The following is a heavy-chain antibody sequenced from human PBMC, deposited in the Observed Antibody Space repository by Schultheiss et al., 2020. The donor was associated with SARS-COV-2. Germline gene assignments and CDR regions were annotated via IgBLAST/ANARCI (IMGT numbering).Heavy chain of an antibody. Sequence: ASVKVSCKASGYTFTSYAMHWVRQAPGQRLEWMGWINAGNGNTKYSQKFQGRVTITRDTSASTAYMELSSLRSEDTAVYYCARTYYDSSGYYYPFDYWGQGTLVTVSS. CDR1: GYTFTSYA. D-gene: IGHD3-22*01. CDR2: INAGNGNT. J-gene: IGHJ4*02. CDR3: ARTYYDSSGYYYPFDY. V-gene: IGHV1-3*01.